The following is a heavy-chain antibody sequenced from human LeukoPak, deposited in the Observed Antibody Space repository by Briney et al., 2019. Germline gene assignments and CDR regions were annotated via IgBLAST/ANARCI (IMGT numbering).Heavy chain of an antibody. V-gene: IGHV4-59*08. CDR1: GGSISSYY. Sequence: SETLSLTCTVSGGSISSYYWSWIRQPPGKGLEWIGSIYYSGSTYCNPSLKSRVTISVDTSKNQFSLKLSSVTAADTAVYYCASSGVGASGLRAFDIWGQGTMVTVSS. CDR2: IYYSGST. D-gene: IGHD1-26*01. J-gene: IGHJ3*02. CDR3: ASSGVGASGLRAFDI.